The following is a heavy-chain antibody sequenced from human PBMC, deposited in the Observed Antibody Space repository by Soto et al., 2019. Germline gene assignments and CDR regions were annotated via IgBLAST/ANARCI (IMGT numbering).Heavy chain of an antibody. CDR2: MNPNSGNT. D-gene: IGHD2-8*01. CDR1: GYTFTSYD. V-gene: IGHV1-8*01. Sequence: QVQLVQSGAEVKKPGASVKVSCMASGYTFTSYDINWVRQATGQGLEWMGWMNPNSGNTGYAQKFQGRVTMTRNTSISTAYMELSSLRSEDTAVYYCARANRYCTNGVCSYYFDYWGQGTLVTVSS. J-gene: IGHJ4*02. CDR3: ARANRYCTNGVCSYYFDY.